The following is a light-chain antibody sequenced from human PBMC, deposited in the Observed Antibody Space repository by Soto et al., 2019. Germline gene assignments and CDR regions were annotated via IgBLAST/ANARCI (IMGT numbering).Light chain of an antibody. V-gene: IGKV1-5*03. CDR1: QSISSW. J-gene: IGKJ4*01. Sequence: DIPMTQSPSTLSASVGDRVTITCRASQSISSWLAWYQQTPGKAPKLLIYKASSLASGVPSRFSGSGSGTEFTLTISSLQPADFATYYCQQYNSYPLTFGGGTKVEIK. CDR3: QQYNSYPLT. CDR2: KAS.